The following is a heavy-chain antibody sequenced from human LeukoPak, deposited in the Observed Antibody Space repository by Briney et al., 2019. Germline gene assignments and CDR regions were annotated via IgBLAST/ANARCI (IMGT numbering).Heavy chain of an antibody. V-gene: IGHV3-30*18. D-gene: IGHD3-10*01. Sequence: GGSLRLSCAASGFTFSSYGMHWVRQAPGKGLEWVAVISYDGSNKYYADSVKGRFTISRDNSKNTLYLQMNSLRAEDTAVYYCAKTHLWFGEQPNSLDYWGQGTLVTVSS. J-gene: IGHJ4*02. CDR1: GFTFSSYG. CDR3: AKTHLWFGEQPNSLDY. CDR2: ISYDGSNK.